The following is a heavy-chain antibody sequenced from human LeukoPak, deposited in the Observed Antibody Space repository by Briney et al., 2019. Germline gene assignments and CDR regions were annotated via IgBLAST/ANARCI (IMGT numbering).Heavy chain of an antibody. D-gene: IGHD3-10*01. CDR1: GGSNGFYY. Sequence: SETLSLTCTVSGGSNGFYYWNWIRQPPGKGLEWIGCVYYNGSSNYNPSLKSRVTISVDTSKIQFSLKLSSVTAADTAVYYCARSIKRGLFDYWGQGSLVTVSS. CDR3: ARSIKRGLFDY. CDR2: VYYNGSS. J-gene: IGHJ4*02. V-gene: IGHV4-59*01.